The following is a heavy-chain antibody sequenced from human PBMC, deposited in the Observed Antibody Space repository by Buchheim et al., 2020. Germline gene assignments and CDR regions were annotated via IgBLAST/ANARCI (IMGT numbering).Heavy chain of an antibody. CDR2: INHSGST. Sequence: QVQLQQWGAGLLKPSETLSLTCAVYGGSFSGYYWSWIRQPPGKGLEWIGEINHSGSTNYNPSLKSRVTISVDTSKNQFSLKLRSVTAADTAVYYCARGALLFVWGSYRHNWFDPWGQGTL. V-gene: IGHV4-34*01. J-gene: IGHJ5*02. D-gene: IGHD3-16*02. CDR1: GGSFSGYY. CDR3: ARGALLFVWGSYRHNWFDP.